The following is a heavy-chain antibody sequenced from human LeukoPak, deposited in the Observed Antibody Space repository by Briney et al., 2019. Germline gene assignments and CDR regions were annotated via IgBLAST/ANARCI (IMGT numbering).Heavy chain of an antibody. CDR3: AILMATILGEFDY. Sequence: PGGSLRLSCAASGFTVSSNYMSWVRQAPGKGLEWVSVIYSGGSTYYADSVKSRFNISRDNSKNTLSLQMNCMRAEDTAVYYCAILMATILGEFDYWGQGALVTVSS. CDR2: IYSGGST. V-gene: IGHV3-66*04. D-gene: IGHD5-24*01. J-gene: IGHJ4*02. CDR1: GFTVSSNY.